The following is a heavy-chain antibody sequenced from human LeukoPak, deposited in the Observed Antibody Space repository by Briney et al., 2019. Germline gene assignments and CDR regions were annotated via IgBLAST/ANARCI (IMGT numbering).Heavy chain of an antibody. V-gene: IGHV5-10-1*01. CDR2: IDPSDSYT. J-gene: IGHJ5*02. CDR3: ARTTVPNADQWFDP. CDR1: GYNFPKSW. D-gene: IGHD4-17*01. Sequence: GESLKISCKGSGYNFPKSWISWVRQMPGKGLEWMGRIDPSDSYTNYSPSFQGHVTISADKSISTAYLQWSSLKASDTAMYYCARTTVPNADQWFDPWGQGTLVTVSS.